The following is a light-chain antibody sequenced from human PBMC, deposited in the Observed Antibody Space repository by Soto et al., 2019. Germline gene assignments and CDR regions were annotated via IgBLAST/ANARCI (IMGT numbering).Light chain of an antibody. CDR1: QTSGSNF. Sequence: EIVLTQSPGTLSLSPGERATLSCKTSQTSGSNFLAWYRHKPGQAPSLLIYGASSRATGIPDRFSGSGSGTDFILTISRLEPEDIAVYYCQQYGSSRTFGQGTKVDIK. CDR2: GAS. V-gene: IGKV3-20*01. CDR3: QQYGSSRT. J-gene: IGKJ1*01.